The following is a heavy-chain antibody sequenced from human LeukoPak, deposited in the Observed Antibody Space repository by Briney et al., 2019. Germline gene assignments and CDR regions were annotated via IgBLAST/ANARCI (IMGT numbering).Heavy chain of an antibody. Sequence: SETLSLTCTVSGGSISSSSYYWGWIRQPPGKGLEGIGSIYYSGSTYYNPSLKSRVTISVDTSKNQFSLKLSSVTAADTAVYYCARRKGAYSYYYYYMDVWGKGTPVTVSS. D-gene: IGHD4/OR15-4a*01. J-gene: IGHJ6*03. CDR2: IYYSGST. CDR1: GGSISSSSYY. CDR3: ARRKGAYSYYYYYMDV. V-gene: IGHV4-39*01.